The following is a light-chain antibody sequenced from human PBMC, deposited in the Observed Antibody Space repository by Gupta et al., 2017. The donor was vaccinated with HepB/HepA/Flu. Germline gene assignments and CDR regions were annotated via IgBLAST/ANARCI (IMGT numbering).Light chain of an antibody. Sequence: QLVLTQSPSASASLGASVKLTCTLSSGHSSYAIAWHQQQPEKGPRYLMKLNSDGSHSKGDGIPDRFSGSSSGAERYLTISSLQSEDEADDDCQTWGTGIHVVFGGGTKL. CDR2: LNSDGSH. J-gene: IGLJ2*01. CDR3: QTWGTGIHVV. V-gene: IGLV4-69*01. CDR1: SGHSSYA.